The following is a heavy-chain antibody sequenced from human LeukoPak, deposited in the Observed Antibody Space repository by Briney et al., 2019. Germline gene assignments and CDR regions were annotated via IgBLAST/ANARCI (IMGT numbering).Heavy chain of an antibody. J-gene: IGHJ4*02. D-gene: IGHD3-9*01. Sequence: GASVKVSCKASGYTFTSYGISWVRQAPGQGLEWMGWISAYNGNTNYAQKLQGRVTMTTDTSTSTAYMELRSLRSDDTAVYYCARAITYYDILTGYDYWGQETLVTVSS. CDR1: GYTFTSYG. CDR3: ARAITYYDILTGYDY. CDR2: ISAYNGNT. V-gene: IGHV1-18*01.